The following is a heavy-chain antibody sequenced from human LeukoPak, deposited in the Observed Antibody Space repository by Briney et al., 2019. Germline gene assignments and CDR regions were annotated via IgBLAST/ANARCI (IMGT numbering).Heavy chain of an antibody. Sequence: GGSLRLSCAASGFTFSSYGMHWVRQAPGKGLEWVAVIWYDGNNKYYAGSVKGRFTISRDNSKNTLYLQMNSLRAEDTAVYYCARSTSSEYDIYHFDYWGQGTLVTVSS. CDR2: IWYDGNNK. CDR3: ARSTSSEYDIYHFDY. CDR1: GFTFSSYG. D-gene: IGHD3-9*01. J-gene: IGHJ4*02. V-gene: IGHV3-33*01.